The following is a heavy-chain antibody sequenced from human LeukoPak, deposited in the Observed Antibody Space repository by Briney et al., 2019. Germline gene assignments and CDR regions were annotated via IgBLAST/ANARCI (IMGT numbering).Heavy chain of an antibody. CDR1: GFTFSSYA. CDR3: ARGYPFDP. J-gene: IGHJ5*02. Sequence: GGSLRLSCAAPGFTFSSYAMPWVRQAPGKGLEWVAVIAYDGSNKYYAGSVKGRFTTSRDNSKNTLYLQMNSLRAEYTAVYYCARGYPFDPWGQGTLVTVSS. D-gene: IGHD5-18*01. V-gene: IGHV3-30*04. CDR2: IAYDGSNK.